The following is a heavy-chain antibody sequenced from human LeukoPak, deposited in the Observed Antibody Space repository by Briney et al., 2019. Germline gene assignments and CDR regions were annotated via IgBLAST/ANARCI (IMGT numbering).Heavy chain of an antibody. CDR1: GFTFGSYA. D-gene: IGHD2-8*02. V-gene: IGHV3-33*01. CDR3: VRDVGVGTGIYYYFDY. J-gene: IGHJ4*02. Sequence: GSLTLSCAASGFTFGSYAMHWVRQAPGKGLEWVGLVSYDGGNTYYGDSVRGRFSISRDNSKNTVYLQMNSPRADDSAVYYCVRDVGVGTGIYYYFDYWGQGTLVTVSS. CDR2: VSYDGGNT.